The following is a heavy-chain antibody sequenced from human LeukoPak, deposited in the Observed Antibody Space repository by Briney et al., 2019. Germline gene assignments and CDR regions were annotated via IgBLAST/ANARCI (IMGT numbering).Heavy chain of an antibody. CDR2: INPNSGGT. V-gene: IGHV1-2*04. CDR1: GYTFTGYY. CDR3: ARGGTAMPTGAFDI. D-gene: IGHD5-18*01. Sequence: GASVKISCKASGYTFTGYYMHWVRQAPGQGLEWMGWINPNSGGTNYAQKFQGWVTMTRDTSISTAYMELSRLRSDDTAVYYCARGGTAMPTGAFDIWGQGTMVTVSS. J-gene: IGHJ3*02.